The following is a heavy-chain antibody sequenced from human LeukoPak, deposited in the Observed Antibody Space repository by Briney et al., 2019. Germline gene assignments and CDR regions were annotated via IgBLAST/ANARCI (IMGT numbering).Heavy chain of an antibody. CDR1: GNYW. CDR3: AKSKLRFLEWSLDY. CDR2: ISWNSGSI. Sequence: PGGSLRLSCAASGNYWMHWVRQAPGKGLEWVSGISWNSGSIGYADSVKGRFTISRDNAKNSLYLQMNSLRAEDTALYYCAKSKLRFLEWSLDYWGQGTLVTVSS. D-gene: IGHD3-3*01. V-gene: IGHV3-9*01. J-gene: IGHJ4*02.